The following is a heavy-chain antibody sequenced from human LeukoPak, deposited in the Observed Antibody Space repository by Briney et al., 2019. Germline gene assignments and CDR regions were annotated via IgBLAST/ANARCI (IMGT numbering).Heavy chain of an antibody. CDR3: ARVPPLYCSSTSCYAVP. D-gene: IGHD2-2*01. V-gene: IGHV4-38-2*02. CDR1: GYSISSGYY. J-gene: IGHJ5*02. Sequence: SETLSLTCTVSGYSISSGYYWGWIRQPPGKGLEWIGSIYHSGSTYYNPSLKSRVTISVDTSKNQFSLKLSSVTAADTAVYYCARVPPLYCSSTSCYAVPWGQGTLVTVSS. CDR2: IYHSGST.